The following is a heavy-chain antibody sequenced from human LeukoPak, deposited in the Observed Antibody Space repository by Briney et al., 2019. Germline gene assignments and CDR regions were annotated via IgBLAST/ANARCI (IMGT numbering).Heavy chain of an antibody. V-gene: IGHV4-59*01. CDR2: IYYSGST. CDR3: ARVTGYMIEDYFDY. J-gene: IGHJ4*02. Sequence: PSETLSLTCSVSGGSISSYYWSWIRQPPGKGLEWIGYIYYSGSTNYNPSLKSRVTISVDTSKNQFSLRLSSVTAADTAVYYCARVTGYMIEDYFDYWGQGTLVTVSS. CDR1: GGSISSYY. D-gene: IGHD3-22*01.